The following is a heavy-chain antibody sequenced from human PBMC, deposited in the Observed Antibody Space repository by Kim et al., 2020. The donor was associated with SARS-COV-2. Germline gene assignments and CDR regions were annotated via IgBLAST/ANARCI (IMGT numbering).Heavy chain of an antibody. J-gene: IGHJ4*02. CDR3: ARGHGRSSSSVDY. Sequence: STSPERRVTISVDTTKNQFSLKLGSVTAAGTAVYYCARGHGRSSSSVDYWGQGTLVTVSS. D-gene: IGHD6-6*01. V-gene: IGHV4-34*01.